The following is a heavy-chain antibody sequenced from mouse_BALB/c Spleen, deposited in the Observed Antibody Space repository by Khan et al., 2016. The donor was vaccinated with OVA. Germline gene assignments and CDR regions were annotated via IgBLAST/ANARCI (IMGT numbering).Heavy chain of an antibody. V-gene: IGHV9-3-1*01. CDR2: INTYTGEP. CDR3: TRVASYWYFDV. CDR1: DYTFTNYG. Sequence: QIQLVQSGPELKKPGETVKISCKASDYTFTNYGMNWVKQAPGKGLKWMGWINTYTGEPTYTDDFKGRFAFSLDTSASTAYLQLNNLTIDDTATYCWTRVASYWYFDVWGAGTTVTVSS. J-gene: IGHJ1*01.